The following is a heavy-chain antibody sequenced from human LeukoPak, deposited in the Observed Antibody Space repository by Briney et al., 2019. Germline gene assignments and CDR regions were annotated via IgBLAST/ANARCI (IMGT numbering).Heavy chain of an antibody. V-gene: IGHV1-18*01. D-gene: IGHD2-15*01. Sequence: PRASVKVSCKASGYTFSSYGISWVRQAPGQGLEWMGWISAYNGHTNYAQKLQGRVTMTTDTSTSTAYMELRSLRFDDTAVYYCARGGRWELPRPYAFDIWGQGTKVTVSS. J-gene: IGHJ3*02. CDR3: ARGGRWELPRPYAFDI. CDR1: GYTFSSYG. CDR2: ISAYNGHT.